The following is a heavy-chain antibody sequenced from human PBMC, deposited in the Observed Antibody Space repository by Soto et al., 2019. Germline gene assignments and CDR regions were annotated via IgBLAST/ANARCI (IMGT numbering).Heavy chain of an antibody. CDR2: ISYDGSNK. V-gene: IGHV3-30*18. J-gene: IGHJ4*02. D-gene: IGHD5-18*01. Sequence: PGGSLRLSCAASGFPFSSYGMHWVRQAPGKGLEWVAVISYDGSNKYYADSVKGRFTISRDNSKNTLYLQMNSLRAEDTAVYYCAKDRRIQLWSATDYWGQGTLVTVSS. CDR3: AKDRRIQLWSATDY. CDR1: GFPFSSYG.